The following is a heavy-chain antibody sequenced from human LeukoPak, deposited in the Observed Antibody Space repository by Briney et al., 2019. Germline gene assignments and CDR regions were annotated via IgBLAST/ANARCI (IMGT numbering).Heavy chain of an antibody. V-gene: IGHV3-23*01. CDR2: ISGSGGST. CDR3: AKDGHWNLKDFDY. CDR1: GFTFSRYV. Sequence: PGGSLSLSRAVSGFTFSRYVMSWVRQAPGKGVEWVSDISGSGGSTYYADSVKGRFTISTNNSKNTLYLQMNSLRAEDTAVYYCAKDGHWNLKDFDYWGQGTLVTVSS. D-gene: IGHD1-1*01. J-gene: IGHJ4*02.